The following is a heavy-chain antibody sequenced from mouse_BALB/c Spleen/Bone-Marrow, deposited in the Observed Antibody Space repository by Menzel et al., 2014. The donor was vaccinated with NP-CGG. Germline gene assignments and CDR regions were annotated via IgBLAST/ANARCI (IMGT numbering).Heavy chain of an antibody. CDR1: GFSLTNYG. CDR3: ARNYEGVGAMDY. V-gene: IGHV2-2*02. CDR2: IWNSGNT. J-gene: IGHJ4*01. Sequence: QVQLKQSGPGLVQPSQSLSITCTVSGFSLTNYGVHWVRLSPGKGLEWLGVIWNSGNTNYNAAFISRLSINMDNSKSQVFFKMNSLQANDTAVYYCARNYEGVGAMDYWGQGTSVTVSS. D-gene: IGHD1-1*01.